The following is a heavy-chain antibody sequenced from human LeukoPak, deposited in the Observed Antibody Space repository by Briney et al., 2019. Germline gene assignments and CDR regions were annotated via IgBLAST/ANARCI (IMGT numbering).Heavy chain of an antibody. V-gene: IGHV3-7*01. CDR2: IKQDGSHK. CDR1: GFTFSSYW. D-gene: IGHD6-13*01. CDR3: ARSTSSSWYSVSDAFDI. J-gene: IGHJ3*02. Sequence: PGGSLRLSCAVSGFTFSSYWVSWVRQAPGKGLEWVANIKQDGSHKYYVVCVKGRFTISRDNAKNSLHLQMTSLRAEDTGVYYCARSTSSSWYSVSDAFDIWGEGTMVTVSS.